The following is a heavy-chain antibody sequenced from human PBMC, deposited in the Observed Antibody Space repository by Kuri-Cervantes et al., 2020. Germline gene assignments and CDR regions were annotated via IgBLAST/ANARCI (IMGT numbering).Heavy chain of an antibody. CDR3: ATRGAYCGGDCYPGDAFDI. Sequence: SETLSLTCAAYGGSFSGYYWSWIRQPPGKGLEWIGEINHSGSTNYNPSLKNRVTISVNTSKNQFSLKLSSVTAADTAVYYCATRGAYCGGDCYPGDAFDIWGQGTMVTVSS. CDR1: GGSFSGYY. D-gene: IGHD2-21*02. V-gene: IGHV4-34*01. CDR2: INHSGST. J-gene: IGHJ3*02.